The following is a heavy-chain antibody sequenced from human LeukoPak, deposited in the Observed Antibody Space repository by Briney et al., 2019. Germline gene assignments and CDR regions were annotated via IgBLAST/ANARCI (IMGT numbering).Heavy chain of an antibody. CDR3: ATMVRGVITALDY. CDR2: IYSGGST. V-gene: IGHV3-53*01. J-gene: IGHJ4*02. CDR1: RFTFSNYW. D-gene: IGHD3-10*01. Sequence: GGSLRLSCAASRFTFSNYWMNWVRQAPGKGLEWVSVIYSGGSTYYADSVKGRFTISRDNSKNTLYLQMNSLRAEDTAVYYCATMVRGVITALDYWGQGTLVTVSS.